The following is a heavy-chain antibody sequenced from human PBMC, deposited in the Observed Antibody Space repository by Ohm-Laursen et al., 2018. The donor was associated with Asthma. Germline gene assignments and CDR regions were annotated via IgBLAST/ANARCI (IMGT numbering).Heavy chain of an antibody. V-gene: IGHV3-21*01. CDR2: ISTASTFI. J-gene: IGHJ3*02. Sequence: SLRLSCAASGYTFSRYSIHWVRQIPGKGLEWVASISTASTFIYYADSVRGRFTTSRDNARNSVYLQMNSLRAEDTAVYYCARAGGYSGYDDHDAFDIWGQGTMVTVSA. D-gene: IGHD5-12*01. CDR1: GYTFSRYS. CDR3: ARAGGYSGYDDHDAFDI.